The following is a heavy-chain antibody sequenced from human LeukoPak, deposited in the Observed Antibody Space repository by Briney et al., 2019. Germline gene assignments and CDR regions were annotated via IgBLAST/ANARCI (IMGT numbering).Heavy chain of an antibody. Sequence: GGSLRLSCAASGFTFSSYWMSWVRQAPGRGREWVATKKQDGSEKYYVDSVKGRLTISRDNAKNSLYLQMNSLRAEDTAVYYGARTNSTLLTGPSSLFAYWGQGTLVTVSS. J-gene: IGHJ4*02. V-gene: IGHV3-7*01. CDR2: KKQDGSEK. CDR3: ARTNSTLLTGPSSLFAY. D-gene: IGHD3-9*01. CDR1: GFTFSSYW.